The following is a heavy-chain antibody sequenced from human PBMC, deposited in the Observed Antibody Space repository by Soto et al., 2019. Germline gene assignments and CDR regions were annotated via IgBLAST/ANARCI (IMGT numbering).Heavy chain of an antibody. V-gene: IGHV1-18*04. CDR2: ISAYNGNT. D-gene: IGHD3-16*01. J-gene: IGHJ5*02. Sequence: QVQLVQSGAEVKKPGASVKVSCKASGYTFTSYGISWVRQAPGQGLEWMGWISAYNGNTNYAQKLQGRVTMTTDTSTSTAYMELRSLRSDDTAVYYCARTREGDSRLPPNWFDPWGQGTLVTVSS. CDR3: ARTREGDSRLPPNWFDP. CDR1: GYTFTSYG.